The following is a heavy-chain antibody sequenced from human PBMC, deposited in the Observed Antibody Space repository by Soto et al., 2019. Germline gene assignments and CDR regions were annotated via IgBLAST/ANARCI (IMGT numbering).Heavy chain of an antibody. CDR1: VGTFSSYA. CDR3: ASKAGIAAAVALYYGMDV. CDR2: IIPIFGTA. D-gene: IGHD6-13*01. V-gene: IGHV1-69*13. Sequence: ASVKVSCKASVGTFSSYAISWVRQAPGQGLEWMGGIIPIFGTANYAQKFQGRVTITADESTSTAYMELSSPRSEDTAVYYCASKAGIAAAVALYYGMDVWGQGTTVTVSS. J-gene: IGHJ6*02.